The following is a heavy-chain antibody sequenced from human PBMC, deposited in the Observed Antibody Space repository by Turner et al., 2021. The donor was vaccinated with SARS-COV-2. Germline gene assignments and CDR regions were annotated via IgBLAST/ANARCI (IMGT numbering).Heavy chain of an antibody. J-gene: IGHJ4*02. V-gene: IGHV3-30-3*01. CDR1: GFTFSSNA. D-gene: IGHD3-22*01. Sequence: QVQLVESGGGVVQPGRSLRLSCAASGFTFSSNAMHWVRQAPGKGLEWVAARSYDGSNKYYADSVKGRLTISRDNSKNTLYLQMNSLRAEDTAVYYCAREDYYDSSGSLDYWGQGTLVTVSS. CDR2: RSYDGSNK. CDR3: AREDYYDSSGSLDY.